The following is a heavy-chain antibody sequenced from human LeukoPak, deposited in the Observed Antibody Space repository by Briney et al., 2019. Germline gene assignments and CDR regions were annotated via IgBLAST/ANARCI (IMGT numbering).Heavy chain of an antibody. CDR1: GFTFNNYA. Sequence: GSLILSCAASGFTFNNYAMSWVRQAPGKGLEWVSAISGSGGSTYYADSVKGRFTISRDNSKNTLYLQMNSLRAEDTAVDYCAKLVVTAILDYWGQGTLVTVSS. J-gene: IGHJ4*02. CDR2: ISGSGGST. V-gene: IGHV3-23*01. CDR3: AKLVVTAILDY. D-gene: IGHD2-21*02.